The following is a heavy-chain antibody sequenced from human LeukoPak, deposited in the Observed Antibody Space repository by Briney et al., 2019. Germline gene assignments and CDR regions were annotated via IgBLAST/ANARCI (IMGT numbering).Heavy chain of an antibody. J-gene: IGHJ4*02. Sequence: GGSLRLSCAASGFTFSSYGMHWVRQAPGKGLEWVSVIWYDGSNKYYADSVKGRFTISRDNSKNTLYLQTNSLRAEDMAVYYCAKDLYYYDSSGYFDYWGQGTLVTVSS. V-gene: IGHV3-33*06. CDR2: IWYDGSNK. CDR1: GFTFSSYG. D-gene: IGHD3-22*01. CDR3: AKDLYYYDSSGYFDY.